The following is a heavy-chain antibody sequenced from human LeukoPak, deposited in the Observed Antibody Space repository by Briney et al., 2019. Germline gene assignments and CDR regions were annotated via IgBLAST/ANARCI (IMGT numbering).Heavy chain of an antibody. CDR1: GFTFSGFS. Sequence: GGSLRLSCAASGFTFSGFSMSRVRQSPTKGLEWVANIKQDGSERYYVDSVKGRFTISRDNAKNSLSLQMNNLRVEDTAVYYCARAGSHWHYVYWGQGTVVTVSS. CDR2: IKQDGSER. CDR3: ARAGSHWHYVY. J-gene: IGHJ4*02. D-gene: IGHD3-10*01. V-gene: IGHV3-7*01.